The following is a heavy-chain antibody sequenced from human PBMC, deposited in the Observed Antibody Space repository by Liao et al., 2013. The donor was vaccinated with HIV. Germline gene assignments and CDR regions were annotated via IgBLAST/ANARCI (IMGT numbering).Heavy chain of an antibody. J-gene: IGHJ4*02. D-gene: IGHD3-10*01. CDR2: INHRGST. CDR1: GGSFSGYY. V-gene: IGHV4-34*01. Sequence: QVQLQQWGAGLLKPSETLSLTCAVYGGSFSGYYWSWIRQPPGKGLEWIGEINHRGSTNYNPSLKSRVTISVDTSKKQFSLKLSSVTAADTAIYYCARTRAQIIRGSSSPFDYWGQGILVTVS. CDR3: ARTRAQIIRGSSSPFDY.